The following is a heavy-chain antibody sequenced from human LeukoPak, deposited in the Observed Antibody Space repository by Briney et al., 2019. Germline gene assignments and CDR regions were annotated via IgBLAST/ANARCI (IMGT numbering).Heavy chain of an antibody. CDR3: GRGPAYGTRSDYLDD. Sequence: PGGSLTLSCEASDFTFSDHWVTWARRVPGRGRECVADIKKDGSEKNVGDSVRGRFTISRDNAKPSLYLQMNSLRAEDTAVYDCGRGPAYGTRSDYLDDWGQGTLVYVST. CDR1: DFTFSDHW. D-gene: IGHD3-10*01. J-gene: IGHJ4*02. V-gene: IGHV3-7*01. CDR2: IKKDGSEK.